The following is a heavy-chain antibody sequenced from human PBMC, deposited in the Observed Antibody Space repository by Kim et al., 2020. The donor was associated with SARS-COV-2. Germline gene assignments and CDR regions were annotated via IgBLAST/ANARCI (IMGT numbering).Heavy chain of an antibody. D-gene: IGHD6-13*01. CDR3: AKDQQLESHFDY. Sequence: YYADSVRGRFTISSDNSKNALYLQMNSLRAEDTAVYYCAKDQQLESHFDYWGQGTLVTVSS. J-gene: IGHJ4*02. V-gene: IGHV3-23*01.